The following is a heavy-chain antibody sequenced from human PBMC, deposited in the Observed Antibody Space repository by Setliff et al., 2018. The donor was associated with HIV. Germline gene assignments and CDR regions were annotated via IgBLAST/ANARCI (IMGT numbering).Heavy chain of an antibody. D-gene: IGHD3-22*01. V-gene: IGHV4-39*07. Sequence: SETLSLTCRLSDDSIVFDDSTRSYHCSWIRQPPGKGLEWIGSTPYRGRTNYNPSLRSRVTISIDKSKNQFSLKMTSVTAADTAVYNCVRNGYYSLDYWGQGTLVTVSS. CDR2: TPYRGRT. CDR3: VRNGYYSLDY. J-gene: IGHJ4*02. CDR1: DDSIVFDDSTRSYH.